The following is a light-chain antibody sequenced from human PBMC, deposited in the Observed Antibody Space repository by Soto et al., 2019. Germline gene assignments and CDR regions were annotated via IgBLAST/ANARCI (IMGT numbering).Light chain of an antibody. CDR1: QSIRYD. J-gene: IGKJ5*01. V-gene: IGKV1-39*01. CDR2: AAS. Sequence: DIQMTQSPSSLSASVGDRVSITCGASQSIRYDLNWYKQKPGKAPKLLINAASILQSGVTSRFSGSGSGTDFTLTISSLQPEDSATYYCQQSHSNAITFGQGTRLEIK. CDR3: QQSHSNAIT.